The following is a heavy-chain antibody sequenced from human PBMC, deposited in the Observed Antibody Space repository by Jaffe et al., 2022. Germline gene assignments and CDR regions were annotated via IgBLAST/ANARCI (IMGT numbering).Heavy chain of an antibody. J-gene: IGHJ4*02. CDR3: AKGQGALGSPPDY. CDR2: ISYDGSNK. Sequence: QVQLVESGGGVVQPGRSLRLSCAASGFTFSSYGMHWVRQAPGKGLEWVAVISYDGSNKYYADSVKGRFTISRDNSKNTLYLQMNSLRAEDTAVYYCAKGQGALGSPPDYWGQGTLVTVSS. D-gene: IGHD3-16*01. V-gene: IGHV3-30*18. CDR1: GFTFSSYG.